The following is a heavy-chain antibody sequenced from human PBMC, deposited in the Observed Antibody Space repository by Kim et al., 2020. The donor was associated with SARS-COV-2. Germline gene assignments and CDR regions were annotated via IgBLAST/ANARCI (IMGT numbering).Heavy chain of an antibody. CDR2: IRPGSGYT. CDR1: GYTFTSYV. D-gene: IGHD3-10*02. Sequence: ASVKVSCKASGYTFTSYVIAWVRQAPGQGLEWMGWIRPGSGYTYYVQEFRGRVTMTTVTSTGTAHMDLMSLRSDDTAVFFCSIGGDYVDFMGCSDFWRQG. J-gene: IGHJ4*02. V-gene: IGHV1-18*01. CDR3: SIGGDYVDFMGCSDF.